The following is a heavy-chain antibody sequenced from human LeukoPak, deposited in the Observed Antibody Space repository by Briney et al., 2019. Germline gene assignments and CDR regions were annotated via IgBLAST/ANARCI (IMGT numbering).Heavy chain of an antibody. CDR3: ARDFGGLRWNYYFDY. J-gene: IGHJ4*02. CDR1: GFIFSDYA. Sequence: SGGSLRLPCVASGFIFSDYAMHWVRQAPGKGLEWMAIISHDATNEYHADSVKGRFTISRDNSKNTLYLQMNSLIPEDTAVYLCARDFGGLRWNYYFDYWGQGTLVTVSS. D-gene: IGHD4-23*01. CDR2: ISHDATNE. V-gene: IGHV3-30*04.